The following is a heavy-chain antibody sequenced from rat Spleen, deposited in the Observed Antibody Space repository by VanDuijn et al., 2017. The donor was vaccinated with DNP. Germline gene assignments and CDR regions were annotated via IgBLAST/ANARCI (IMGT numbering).Heavy chain of an antibody. CDR1: GFTFSDYY. J-gene: IGHJ2*01. CDR3: ASLPITTVAAY. D-gene: IGHD1-1*01. CDR2: ISYEGSNT. Sequence: EVQLVESGGGLVQPGRSLKLSCAASGFTFSDYYMAWVRQAPKKGLEWVASISYEGSNTYSGDSVKGRFTISRDNAKSTLYLQMNSLSSEDTASYSCASLPITTVAAYRGQVVMVTVSS. V-gene: IGHV5-22*01.